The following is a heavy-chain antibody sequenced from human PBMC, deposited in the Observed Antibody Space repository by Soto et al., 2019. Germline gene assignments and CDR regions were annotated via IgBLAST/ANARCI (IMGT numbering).Heavy chain of an antibody. CDR1: GGSVNSDNFY. Sequence: PSETLSLTCTVSGGSVNSDNFYWSWIRQPPGRGLEWIGYIYYTGSTNYNPSLKSRVTISIDTSRNQFSLKPSSVTAADTAVYYCAREFSNSPEAFDSWGQGSLVTVSS. CDR3: AREFSNSPEAFDS. V-gene: IGHV4-61*01. D-gene: IGHD6-6*01. J-gene: IGHJ4*02. CDR2: IYYTGST.